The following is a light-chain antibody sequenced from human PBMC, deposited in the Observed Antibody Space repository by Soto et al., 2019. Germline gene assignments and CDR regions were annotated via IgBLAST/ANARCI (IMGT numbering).Light chain of an antibody. CDR3: QRYNNWPPWT. CDR1: QSVSSTY. Sequence: EIGVSQSAATLPLSPGERATVSCRASQSVSSTYLAWYQQKPGQAPRLLIYDASTRATAIPARFSGSGSETEFTLTISSLQSEDSAVYYCQRYNNWPPWTFGQGTKVDIK. V-gene: IGKV3-15*01. CDR2: DAS. J-gene: IGKJ1*01.